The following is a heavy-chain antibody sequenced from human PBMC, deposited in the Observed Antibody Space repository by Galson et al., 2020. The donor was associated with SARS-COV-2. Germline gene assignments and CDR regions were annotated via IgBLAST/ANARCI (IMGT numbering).Heavy chain of an antibody. CDR2: IYSGGST. J-gene: IGHJ6*03. D-gene: IGHD3-10*01. CDR1: GFTVSSNY. CDR3: AREWEERGVRGVNHYYMDV. Sequence: GESLKISCAASGFTVSSNYMSWVRQAPGKGLEWVSVIYSGGSTYYADSVKGRFTISRDNSKNTLYLQMNSLRAEDTAVYYCAREWEERGVRGVNHYYMDVWGKGTTVTVSS. V-gene: IGHV3-66*02.